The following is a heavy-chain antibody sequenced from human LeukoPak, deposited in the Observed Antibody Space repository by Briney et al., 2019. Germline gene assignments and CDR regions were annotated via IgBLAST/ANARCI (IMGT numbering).Heavy chain of an antibody. CDR2: INPNNGGT. CDR3: ARDLQGGGIDY. CDR1: GYTFTGFY. V-gene: IGHV1-2*02. J-gene: IGHJ4*02. Sequence: ASVKASCKASGYTFTGFYIHWVRQAPGQGLEWMGWINPNNGGTNYAQKFQGRVTMTRDTSISTAYMEVSRLKSDDTAVYYCARDLQGGGIDYWGRGTLVTVSS.